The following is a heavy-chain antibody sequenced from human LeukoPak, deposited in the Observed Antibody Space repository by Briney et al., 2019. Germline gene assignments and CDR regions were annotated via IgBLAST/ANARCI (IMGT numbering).Heavy chain of an antibody. CDR2: MHYSGST. CDR1: GGSISSYY. D-gene: IGHD3-10*01. V-gene: IGHV4-59*12. J-gene: IGHJ5*02. Sequence: SETLSLTCTVSGGSISSYYWSWIRQPPGKGLEWIGYMHYSGSTNYNPSLKSRVTMSVDTSKNQFSLRLSSVNAADTAVYFCAREGTSGGLNWLDPWGQGTLVTVSS. CDR3: AREGTSGGLNWLDP.